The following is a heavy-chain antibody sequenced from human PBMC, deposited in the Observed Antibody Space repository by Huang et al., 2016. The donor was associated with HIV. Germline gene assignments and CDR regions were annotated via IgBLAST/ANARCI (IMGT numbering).Heavy chain of an antibody. D-gene: IGHD6-19*01. Sequence: EVQLVESGGGLVQPGGSLRVSCSASGFSISTYWVSWVRQTRGKGLDGVASIKQDGREKDDVDAGKGRFIISRDNAKNSLYLQMNSLRAEDTAVYYCTRGPLGWLVHRYFYHWGQGTLVTVSS. CDR1: GFSISTYW. J-gene: IGHJ1*01. CDR2: IKQDGREK. V-gene: IGHV3-7*01. CDR3: TRGPLGWLVHRYFYH.